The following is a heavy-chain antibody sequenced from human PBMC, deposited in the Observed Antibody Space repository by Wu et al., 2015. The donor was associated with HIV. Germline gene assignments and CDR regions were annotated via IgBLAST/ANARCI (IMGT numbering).Heavy chain of an antibody. Sequence: QVQLVQSGTEVKKPGSSVRLSCKASGGTASEDSSSYAMNWVRQAPGQGLEWVGGIIPIFGTVNYAQKFQGRVTITADESTSTAYMELSSLRSEDTAVYYCARDSPHVVVTALDYWGQGTLVTVSS. CDR2: IIPIFGTV. J-gene: IGHJ4*02. CDR1: GGTASEDSSSYA. D-gene: IGHD2-21*02. V-gene: IGHV1-69*12. CDR3: ARDSPHVVVTALDY.